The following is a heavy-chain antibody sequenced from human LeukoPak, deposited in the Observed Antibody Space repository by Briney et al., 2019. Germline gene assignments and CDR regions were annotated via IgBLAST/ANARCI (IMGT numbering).Heavy chain of an antibody. CDR3: TRGGSGWSAPDH. Sequence: GGSLRLSCAASGFIVSAKYMGWVRQAPGKGLEWVSVTYSDGSPYYAESVKGRFTISRDNSKNTVYLQMNRLRAEDTAMYYCTRGGSGWSAPDHWGQGTLVTVSS. CDR2: TYSDGSP. CDR1: GFIVSAKY. J-gene: IGHJ4*02. D-gene: IGHD6-19*01. V-gene: IGHV3-66*02.